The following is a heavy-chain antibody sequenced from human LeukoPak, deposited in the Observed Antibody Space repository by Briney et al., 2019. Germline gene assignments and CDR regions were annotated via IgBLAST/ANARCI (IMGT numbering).Heavy chain of an antibody. CDR1: GFTVTSNY. J-gene: IGHJ6*03. CDR2: IYSGGSA. CDR3: ARDQGFSYYYYYMDV. D-gene: IGHD3-3*01. V-gene: IGHV3-66*01. Sequence: GGSLRLSCAASGFTVTSNYMSWVRQAPGKGLEWVSVIYSGGSAYYADSVKGRFTISRDNSKNTLYLQMNSLRAEDTAVYYCARDQGFSYYYYYMDVWGKGTTVTVSS.